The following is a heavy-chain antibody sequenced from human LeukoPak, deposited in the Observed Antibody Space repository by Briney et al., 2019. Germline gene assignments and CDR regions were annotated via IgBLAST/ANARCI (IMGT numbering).Heavy chain of an antibody. CDR3: ARAPEEWELLPHGHFDY. D-gene: IGHD1-26*01. Sequence: GGSLRLSCAASGFTFSSYSMNWVRQAPGEGLEWVSSISSSSSYIYYADSVKGRFTISRDNAKNSLYLQMNSLRAEDTAVYYCARAPEEWELLPHGHFDYWGQGTLVTVSS. J-gene: IGHJ4*02. CDR1: GFTFSSYS. CDR2: ISSSSSYI. V-gene: IGHV3-21*01.